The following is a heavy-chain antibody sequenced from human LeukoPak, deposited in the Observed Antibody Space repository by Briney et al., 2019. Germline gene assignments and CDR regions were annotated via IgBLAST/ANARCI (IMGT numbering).Heavy chain of an antibody. CDR1: GYTFINYW. CDR2: IHPGDSDT. D-gene: IGHD2-2*01. J-gene: IGHJ4*02. CDR3: ARRGYCSSTSCYASFAFDY. Sequence: GESLKISCKGSGYTFINYWIGWVRQMPGKGLEWMGIIHPGDSDTRYSPSFQGQVTISADKSISTAYLQWSSLKASDTAMYYCARRGYCSSTSCYASFAFDYWGQGTLVTVSS. V-gene: IGHV5-51*01.